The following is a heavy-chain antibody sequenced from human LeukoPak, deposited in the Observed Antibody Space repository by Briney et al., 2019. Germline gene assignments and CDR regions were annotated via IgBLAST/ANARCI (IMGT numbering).Heavy chain of an antibody. CDR1: GYTFTSYD. CDR3: ARGLRVPAAIPDYYMDV. J-gene: IGHJ6*03. CDR2: MNPNSGNT. D-gene: IGHD2-2*01. Sequence: ASVKVSCKASGYTFTSYDINWVRQATGQGLEWMGWMNPNSGNTGYPQKFQGRVTMTRNTSISTAYMELSSLRSEDTAVYYCARGLRVPAAIPDYYMDVWGKGTTVTVSS. V-gene: IGHV1-8*01.